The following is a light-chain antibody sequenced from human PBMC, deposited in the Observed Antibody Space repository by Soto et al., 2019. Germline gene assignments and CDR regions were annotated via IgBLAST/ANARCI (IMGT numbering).Light chain of an antibody. J-gene: IGKJ3*01. CDR3: QNYHSAPYT. Sequence: DIQMTQSPSSLSASVGDRVTITCRANQGIRNSLAWYQQKPGKVPKLLIYGASTLQSGVPSRFSGSGSGTDFTLTISSLQPEDVATYYCQNYHSAPYTFGPGTKGDIK. V-gene: IGKV1-27*01. CDR2: GAS. CDR1: QGIRNS.